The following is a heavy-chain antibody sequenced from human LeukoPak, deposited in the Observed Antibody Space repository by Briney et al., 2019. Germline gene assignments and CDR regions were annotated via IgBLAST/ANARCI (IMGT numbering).Heavy chain of an antibody. Sequence: ASVKVSCKASGYTFGHHMHWVRQAPGQGLEWMGILNPGVDGPRYAEKFQGRVTMTRDTSTRTDYMELNSLTFEDAAVYCARDLGPGNQIDFWGQGTLVTVSS. CDR3: ARDLGPGNQIDF. D-gene: IGHD1-14*01. J-gene: IGHJ4*02. CDR2: LNPGVDGP. CDR1: GYTFGHH. V-gene: IGHV1-46*01.